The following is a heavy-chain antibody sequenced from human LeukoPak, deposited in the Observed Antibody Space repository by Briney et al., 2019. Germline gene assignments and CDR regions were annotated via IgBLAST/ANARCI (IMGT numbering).Heavy chain of an antibody. D-gene: IGHD2-15*01. CDR2: GDYSGST. Sequence: KPSETLSLTCTVSGGSIGNYYWSWIRQPPGKGMEWIAYGDYSGSTRYNPSLESRVTISVDTSKNQFSLKLTSVTAADSAVYYCARLALGYCSGGTCPYYFDHWGQGTLVTVSS. J-gene: IGHJ4*02. V-gene: IGHV4-59*01. CDR1: GGSIGNYY. CDR3: ARLALGYCSGGTCPYYFDH.